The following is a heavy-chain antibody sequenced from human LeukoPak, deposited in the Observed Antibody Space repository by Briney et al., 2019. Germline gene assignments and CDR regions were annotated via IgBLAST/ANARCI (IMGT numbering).Heavy chain of an antibody. J-gene: IGHJ6*02. CDR3: ARVPMRVVDIVATIGGPLYYYYGMDV. Sequence: SETLSLTCTVSGGSISSYYWSWIRQPPGKGLEWIGYIYYSGSTNYNPSLKSRVTISVDTSKNQFSLKLSSVTAADPAVYYCARVPMRVVDIVATIGGPLYYYYGMDVWGQGTTVTASS. CDR2: IYYSGST. V-gene: IGHV4-59*01. D-gene: IGHD5-12*01. CDR1: GGSISSYY.